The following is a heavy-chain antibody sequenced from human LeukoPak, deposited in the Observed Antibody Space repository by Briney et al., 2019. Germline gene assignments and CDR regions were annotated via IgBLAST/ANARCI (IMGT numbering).Heavy chain of an antibody. V-gene: IGHV4-59*01. CDR1: GGSISSYY. D-gene: IGHD5-24*01. Sequence: PSETLSLTCTVSGGSISSYYWSWIRQPPGKGLEWIGYYSGSTNYNPSLKSRVTISVDTSKNQFSLKLTSVTAADTAFYYSARGRDDGYGYSFGYWGQGTLVTVSS. CDR3: ARGRDDGYGYSFGY. CDR2: YSGST. J-gene: IGHJ4*02.